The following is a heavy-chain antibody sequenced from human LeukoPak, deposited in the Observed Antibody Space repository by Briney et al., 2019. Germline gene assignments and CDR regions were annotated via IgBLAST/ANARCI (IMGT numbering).Heavy chain of an antibody. CDR1: GGSISSYY. V-gene: IGHV4-59*01. CDR3: ARKRRGYCSSTSCYEEDDY. CDR2: IHYSGST. D-gene: IGHD2-2*01. Sequence: SETLSLTCTVSGGSISSYYWSWIRQPPGKGLEWIGYIHYSGSTNYNPSPKSRVTISVDTSKNQFSLKLSSVTAADTAVYYCARKRRGYCSSTSCYEEDDYWGQGTLVTVSS. J-gene: IGHJ4*02.